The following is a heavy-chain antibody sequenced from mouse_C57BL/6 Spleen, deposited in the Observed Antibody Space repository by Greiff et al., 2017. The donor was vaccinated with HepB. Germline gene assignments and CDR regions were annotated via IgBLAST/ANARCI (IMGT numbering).Heavy chain of an antibody. V-gene: IGHV1-18*01. J-gene: IGHJ2*01. CDR1: GYTFTDYN. Sequence: EVQLQQSGPELVKPGASVKIPCKASGYTFTDYNMDWVKQSHGKSLEWIGDINPNNGGTIYNQKFKGKATLTVDKSSSTAYMELRSLTSEDTAVYYCARSRSGQLRLFDYWGQGTTLTVSS. CDR2: INPNNGGT. CDR3: ARSRSGQLRLFDY. D-gene: IGHD3-2*02.